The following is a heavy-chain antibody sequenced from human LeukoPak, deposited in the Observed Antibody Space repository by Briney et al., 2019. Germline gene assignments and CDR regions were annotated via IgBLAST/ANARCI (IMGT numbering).Heavy chain of an antibody. CDR2: INPNSGGT. Sequence: ASVKVSCKASGYTFTGYYMHWVRQAPGQGLEWMGWINPNSGGTNYAQKFQGRVTMTRDTSISTAYMELSRLRSDDTAVYYCAKDRYSSSWSLGDYWGQGTLVTVSS. CDR1: GYTFTGYY. V-gene: IGHV1-2*02. D-gene: IGHD6-13*01. CDR3: AKDRYSSSWSLGDY. J-gene: IGHJ4*02.